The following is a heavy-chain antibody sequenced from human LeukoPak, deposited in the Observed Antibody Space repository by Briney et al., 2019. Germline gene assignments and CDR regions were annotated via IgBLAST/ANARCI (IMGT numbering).Heavy chain of an antibody. D-gene: IGHD1-1*01. Sequence: SGGSLRLSCAASGFTFSSYGMHWVRQAPGKGLEWVAFIRYDGSNKYYADSVKGRFTISRDNAKNSLYLQMNSLRAEDTAVYYCARESNDLYYYYMDVWGKGTTVTISS. V-gene: IGHV3-30*02. J-gene: IGHJ6*03. CDR1: GFTFSSYG. CDR2: IRYDGSNK. CDR3: ARESNDLYYYYMDV.